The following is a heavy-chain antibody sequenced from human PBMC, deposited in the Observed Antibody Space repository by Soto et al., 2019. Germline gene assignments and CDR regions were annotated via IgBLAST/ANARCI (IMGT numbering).Heavy chain of an antibody. Sequence: ASVKVSCKASGYSFTDYHIHWVRQAPGQGLEWLGRINPKSGGTSTAQKFQGWVTMTRDRSISTVYMELTRLRSDDTAVYFCARGHSTDCSNGVCSFFYDHEMDVWGQGTTVTVSS. CDR1: GYSFTDYH. D-gene: IGHD2-8*01. CDR2: INPKSGGT. V-gene: IGHV1-2*04. CDR3: ARGHSTDCSNGVCSFFYDHEMDV. J-gene: IGHJ6*02.